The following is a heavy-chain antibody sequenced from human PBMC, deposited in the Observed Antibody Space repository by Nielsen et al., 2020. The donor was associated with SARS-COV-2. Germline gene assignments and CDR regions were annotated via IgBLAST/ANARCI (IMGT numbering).Heavy chain of an antibody. CDR1: GGTFSGYA. Sequence: SVKVSCKASGGTFSGYAISWVRQAPGQGLEWMGRIIPILGIANYAQKFQGRVTITADKSTSTAYMELSSLRSEDTAVYYCARDSTMVRGGGGYPGPFDIWGQGTMVTVSS. D-gene: IGHD3-10*01. J-gene: IGHJ3*02. CDR2: IIPILGIA. CDR3: ARDSTMVRGGGGYPGPFDI. V-gene: IGHV1-69*04.